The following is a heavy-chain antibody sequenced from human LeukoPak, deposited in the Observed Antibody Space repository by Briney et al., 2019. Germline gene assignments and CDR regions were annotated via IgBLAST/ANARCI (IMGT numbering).Heavy chain of an antibody. CDR1: DASISNNS. CDR3: ARVSFGGGHLLWYFDP. J-gene: IGHJ2*01. D-gene: IGHD4-23*01. Sequence: KPSETLSLTCTVSDASISNNSWTWIRQPPGKGLEWIGYIYYSGSTKYNPSLKSRVTISVDTSKNQFSLRLTSVTAADTAVYYCARVSFGGGHLLWYFDPWGRGTLVTVSS. V-gene: IGHV4-59*01. CDR2: IYYSGST.